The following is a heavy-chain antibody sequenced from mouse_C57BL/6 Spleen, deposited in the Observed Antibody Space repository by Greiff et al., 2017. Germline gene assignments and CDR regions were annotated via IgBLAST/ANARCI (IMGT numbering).Heavy chain of an antibody. CDR3: ARAGYYYAMDY. CDR2: IDPSDSYT. CDR1: GYTFTSYW. J-gene: IGHJ4*01. Sequence: QVQLQQPGAELVMPGASVKLSCKASGYTFTSYWMHWVKQRPGQGLEWIGEIDPSDSYTNYNQKFKGKSTLTVDKSSSTAYMQLSSLTSADSAVYYCARAGYYYAMDYWGQGTSVTVSS. V-gene: IGHV1-69*01.